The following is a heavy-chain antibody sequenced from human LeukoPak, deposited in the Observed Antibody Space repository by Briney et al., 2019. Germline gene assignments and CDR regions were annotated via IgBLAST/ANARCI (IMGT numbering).Heavy chain of an antibody. CDR1: GFTFNTYW. J-gene: IGHJ4*02. D-gene: IGHD6-6*01. V-gene: IGHV3-74*01. CDR2: INADGSST. CDR3: ANTPRGEQLATDY. Sequence: PGGSLRLSCAASGFTFNTYWMHWVRQAPGKGLVWVSSINADGSSTSYADSMKGRFTISRDNAKNTLYLQMNSLRAEDTAVYYCANTPRGEQLATDYWGQGTLVTVSS.